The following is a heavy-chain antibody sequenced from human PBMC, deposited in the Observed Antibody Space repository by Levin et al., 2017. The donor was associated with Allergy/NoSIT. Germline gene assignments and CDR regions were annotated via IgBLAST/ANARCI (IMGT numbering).Heavy chain of an antibody. CDR3: AKNYYDSSGYYYTRYFDL. CDR1: GFTFSSYA. D-gene: IGHD3-22*01. J-gene: IGHJ2*01. Sequence: PGGSLRLSCAASGFTFSSYAMSWVRQAPGKGLEWVSAISGSGGSTYYADSVKGRFTISRDNSKNTLYLQMNSLRAEDTAVYYCAKNYYDSSGYYYTRYFDLWGRGTLVTVSS. CDR2: ISGSGGST. V-gene: IGHV3-23*01.